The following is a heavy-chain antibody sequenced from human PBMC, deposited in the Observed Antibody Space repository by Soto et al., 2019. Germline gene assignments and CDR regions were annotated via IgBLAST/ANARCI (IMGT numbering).Heavy chain of an antibody. D-gene: IGHD3-3*01. J-gene: IGHJ3*02. CDR2: INTATGAA. V-gene: IGHV1-2*02. Sequence: QLHLVQSGAVVKKPGASVTVSCSASGYPVTAYYMHWVRQAPGRGLEWMGGINTATGAAKYTQTFQGRVNMTRDTSTSTVVMELSGLPSEDTAVFYCARGGGVGVAGSAACAMLGQGTLVTVSS. CDR3: ARGGGVGVAGSAACAM. CDR1: GYPVTAYY.